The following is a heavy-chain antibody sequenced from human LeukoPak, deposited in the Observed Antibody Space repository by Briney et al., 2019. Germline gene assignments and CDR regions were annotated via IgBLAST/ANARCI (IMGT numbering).Heavy chain of an antibody. CDR1: VGSIMSCY. J-gene: IGHJ3*02. V-gene: IGHV4-59*01. Sequence: PSETLSLTYAVSVGSIMSCYWSWIRQPPGKGLEWIGYIYYSGSTKYKPSLKSRVTISVDTSKNQFSLNVSSVTTADTAVSYCAKVRFLDALDIWGQGTMVTVSS. D-gene: IGHD3-3*01. CDR2: IYYSGST. CDR3: AKVRFLDALDI.